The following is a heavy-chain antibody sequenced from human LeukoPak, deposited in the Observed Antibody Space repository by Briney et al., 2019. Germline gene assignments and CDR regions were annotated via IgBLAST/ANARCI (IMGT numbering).Heavy chain of an antibody. V-gene: IGHV1-18*01. J-gene: IGHJ4*02. Sequence: ASVKVSCKASGYTFTSYGISWVRQAPGQGLEWMGWISAYNGNTNYAQKLQGRVTMTTDTSTSTAYMELRSLRSDDTAVYYCARAPYDYGDYVGYYWGQGTLVTVSS. D-gene: IGHD4-17*01. CDR1: GYTFTSYG. CDR3: ARAPYDYGDYVGYY. CDR2: ISAYNGNT.